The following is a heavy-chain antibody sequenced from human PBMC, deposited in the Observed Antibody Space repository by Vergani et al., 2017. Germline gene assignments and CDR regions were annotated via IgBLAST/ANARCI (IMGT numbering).Heavy chain of an antibody. CDR1: GGSISSCAYY. CDR2: IYYRGST. V-gene: IGHV4-30-4*08. D-gene: IGHD1-26*01. Sequence: QVQLQESCPGLVKPSQTLSLTCTVSGGSISSCAYYWSWLRQPPGKGLEWIGYIYYRGSTYYNPSLKSRVTISVDTSKNQFSLKLSSVTAADTAAYYCVRDRGSGSYYDFDYWGQGTLVTVSS. J-gene: IGHJ4*02. CDR3: VRDRGSGSYYDFDY.